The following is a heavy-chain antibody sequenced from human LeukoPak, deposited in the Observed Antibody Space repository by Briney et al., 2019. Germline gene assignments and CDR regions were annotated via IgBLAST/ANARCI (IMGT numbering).Heavy chain of an antibody. J-gene: IGHJ4*02. D-gene: IGHD3-22*01. V-gene: IGHV1-69*05. CDR3: ARAVGSGYYRYYFDY. CDR2: IIPIFGTA. CDR1: GGTFSSYA. Sequence: GSSVKVSCKASGGTFSSYAISWVRQAPGQGLEWMGGIIPIFGTANYAQKFQGRVTITTDESTSTAYMELSSLRSEDTAVYYCARAVGSGYYRYYFDYWGQGTLVTVSS.